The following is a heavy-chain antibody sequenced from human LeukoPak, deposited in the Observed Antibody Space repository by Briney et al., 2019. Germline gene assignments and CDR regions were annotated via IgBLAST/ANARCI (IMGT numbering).Heavy chain of an antibody. V-gene: IGHV3-74*01. CDR2: VNSDGTGT. CDR3: IRTLIGATSPYMHV. CDR1: GFTFSSYW. J-gene: IGHJ6*03. D-gene: IGHD5-12*01. Sequence: GGSLRLSCVASGFTFSSYWMHWVRQAPGKGLVWVSRVNSDGTGTTYADSVEGRFTISRDNAKNTVYLQMNSLRAEDTAIYYCIRTLIGATSPYMHVWGKGTTVTVSS.